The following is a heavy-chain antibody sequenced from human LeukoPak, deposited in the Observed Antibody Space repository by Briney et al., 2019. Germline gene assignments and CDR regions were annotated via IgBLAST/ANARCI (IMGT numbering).Heavy chain of an antibody. D-gene: IGHD3-10*01. CDR2: VSHSGSA. Sequence: KPSETLSLTCAVSGGSLSDYYWSWIRQSPGRGLEWIGEVSHSGSATYNPSLKSRVTISVDTSKNQVSLKLNSVTAADTAMYYCARVRPLLSTVRGRQRGMDVWGKGTRVTISS. CDR1: GGSLSDYY. J-gene: IGHJ6*03. V-gene: IGHV4-34*01. CDR3: ARVRPLLSTVRGRQRGMDV.